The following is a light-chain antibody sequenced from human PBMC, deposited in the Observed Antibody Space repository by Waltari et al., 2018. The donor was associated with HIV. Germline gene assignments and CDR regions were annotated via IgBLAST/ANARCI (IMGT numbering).Light chain of an antibody. CDR2: KDS. J-gene: IGLJ2*01. CDR3: QSADSSGTYRV. V-gene: IGLV3-25*03. CDR1: SLPKQY. Sequence: SYELTQPPSASVSPGQTARITCPGDSLPKQYADWYQQKPGPAPILVICKDSERPSGIPERFSGSSSGKTVTLTISGVQAEDEADYYCQSADSSGTYRVFGGRTKLTVL.